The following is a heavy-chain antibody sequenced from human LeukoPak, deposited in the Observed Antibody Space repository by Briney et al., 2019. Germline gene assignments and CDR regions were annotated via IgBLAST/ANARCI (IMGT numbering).Heavy chain of an antibody. Sequence: GGSLRLSCSASGFSFSYYNMNWVRQAPGKGLEWVSYISSTSTSIYYADPVMGRFSISRDKNSLYLQMNSLRADDTAVYYCATYPGYTYEVEAPRPARGYWGQGTLVTVSS. CDR2: ISSTSTSI. CDR1: GFSFSYYN. D-gene: IGHD5-18*01. V-gene: IGHV3-48*01. CDR3: ATYPGYTYEVEAPRPARGY. J-gene: IGHJ4*02.